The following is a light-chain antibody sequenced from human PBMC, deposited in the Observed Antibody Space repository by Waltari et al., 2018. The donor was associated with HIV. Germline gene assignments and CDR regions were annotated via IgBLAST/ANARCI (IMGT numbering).Light chain of an antibody. Sequence: PRDRATLSCRASQNVSNDYLAWYQQRLGQAPRLLIYGASSRATGIPDMFSGSGSGTDFTLTISRLEPEDFAVYYCQQYDSSPGTFGGGTKVEIK. J-gene: IGKJ4*01. CDR1: QNVSNDY. CDR3: QQYDSSPGT. V-gene: IGKV3-20*01. CDR2: GAS.